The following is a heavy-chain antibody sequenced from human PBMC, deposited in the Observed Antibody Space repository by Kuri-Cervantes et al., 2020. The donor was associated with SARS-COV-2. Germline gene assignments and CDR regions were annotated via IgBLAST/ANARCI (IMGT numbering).Heavy chain of an antibody. CDR2: IYYSGST. D-gene: IGHD2-15*01. J-gene: IGHJ4*02. CDR3: ARQSVVASDD. Sequence: SETLSLTCTVSGGSISSSSYYWGWIRQPPGKGLEWIGSIYYSGSTYYNPSLKSRVTISVDTSKNQFSLKLSSVTAADTAVYYCARQSVVASDDWGQGTLATVSS. CDR1: GGSISSSSYY. V-gene: IGHV4-39*01.